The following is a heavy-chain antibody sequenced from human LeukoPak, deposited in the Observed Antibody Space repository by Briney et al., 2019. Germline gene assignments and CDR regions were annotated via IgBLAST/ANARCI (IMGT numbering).Heavy chain of an antibody. Sequence: SETLSLTCTVPGGSISGDYWSWIRQPPGKGLEWTGYISYSATTNYNPSLKSRVSFSIDTSKNQFSLKLTSVSAADTAVYFCATGHSSGWFDYWGQGTLVSVSS. V-gene: IGHV4-59*01. J-gene: IGHJ4*02. CDR3: ATGHSSGWFDY. CDR1: GGSISGDY. CDR2: ISYSATT. D-gene: IGHD6-19*01.